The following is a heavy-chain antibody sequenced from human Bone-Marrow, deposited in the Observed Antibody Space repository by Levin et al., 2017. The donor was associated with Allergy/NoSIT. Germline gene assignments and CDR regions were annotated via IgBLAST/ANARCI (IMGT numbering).Heavy chain of an antibody. CDR2: ISSSSSYI. CDR1: GFTFSSYS. Sequence: LSLTCAASGFTFSSYSMNWVRQAPGKGLEWVSSISSSSSYIYYADSVKGRFTISRDNAKNSLYLQMNSLRAEDTAVYYCARVSPQKGIAVAGARLGFLDYWGQGTLVTVSS. CDR3: ARVSPQKGIAVAGARLGFLDY. J-gene: IGHJ4*02. V-gene: IGHV3-21*01. D-gene: IGHD6-19*01.